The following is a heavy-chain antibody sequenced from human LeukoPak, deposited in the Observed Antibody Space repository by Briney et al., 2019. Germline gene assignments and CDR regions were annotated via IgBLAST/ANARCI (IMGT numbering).Heavy chain of an antibody. Sequence: SQTLSLTCTVSGGSISSGGYYWSWIRQHPGKGLEWIGYIYYSGSTYYNPSLKSRVTISVDRSKNQFSLKLSSVTAADTAVYYCARGVVGYYDSSGYYLDYWGQGTLVTVSS. CDR2: IYYSGST. CDR1: GGSISSGGYY. CDR3: ARGVVGYYDSSGYYLDY. J-gene: IGHJ4*02. D-gene: IGHD3-22*01. V-gene: IGHV4-31*03.